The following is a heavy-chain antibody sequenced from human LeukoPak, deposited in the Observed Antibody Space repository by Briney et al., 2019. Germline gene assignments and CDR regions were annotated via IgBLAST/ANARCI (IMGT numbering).Heavy chain of an antibody. V-gene: IGHV3-23*01. CDR3: AKGGFSAPIDY. D-gene: IGHD3-10*01. Sequence: GGSLRLSCAASGFTFSSYAMTWVRQAPGKGLEWVSVMSDSGGSTYYADSVKGRFSIFRDNSKNRLSLRMNSLRSEDTAVYYCAKGGFSAPIDYWGQGTLVTVSS. J-gene: IGHJ4*02. CDR2: MSDSGGST. CDR1: GFTFSSYA.